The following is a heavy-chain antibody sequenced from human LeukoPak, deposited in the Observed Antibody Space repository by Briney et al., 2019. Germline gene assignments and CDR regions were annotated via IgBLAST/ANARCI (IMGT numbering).Heavy chain of an antibody. CDR2: ISSSSDNI. CDR3: VRAPLLGYCSGTSCYPA. V-gene: IGHV3-21*01. J-gene: IGHJ5*02. D-gene: IGHD2-2*01. Sequence: GGSLRLSCAASGFTFSRYIMNWVRQAPGKGLEWVSSISSSSDNIYYADSVQGRFTISRDNAKNSLYLQMNSLRAEDTAVYYCVRAPLLGYCSGTSCYPAWGQGTLVTVSS. CDR1: GFTFSRYI.